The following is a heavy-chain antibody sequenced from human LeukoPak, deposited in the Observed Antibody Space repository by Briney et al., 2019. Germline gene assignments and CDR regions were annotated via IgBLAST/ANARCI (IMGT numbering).Heavy chain of an antibody. Sequence: GGSLRLSCAASGFTVSSNYMSWVRQAPGKGLEWVSVIYSGGSTYYADPVKGRFTISRDNSKNTLYLQMNSLRAEDTAVYYCARAPSGSYYPYYYYYGMDVWGQGTTVTVSS. J-gene: IGHJ6*02. CDR2: IYSGGST. CDR1: GFTVSSNY. V-gene: IGHV3-53*01. D-gene: IGHD1-26*01. CDR3: ARAPSGSYYPYYYYYGMDV.